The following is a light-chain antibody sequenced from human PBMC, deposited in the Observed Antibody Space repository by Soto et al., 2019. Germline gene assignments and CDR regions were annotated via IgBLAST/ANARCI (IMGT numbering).Light chain of an antibody. V-gene: IGLV1-40*01. CDR3: QSYDNSLSGVV. CDR2: VSN. J-gene: IGLJ2*01. CDR1: SSNIGADYG. Sequence: QSVLTQPPSVSGAXXQRVTXXCTGSSSNIGADYGVHWYQHLPGTAPKLLIYVSNNRPSGVPDRFSGSKSGTSASLAITGLQAEDEADYFCQSYDNSLSGVVFGGGTKLTVL.